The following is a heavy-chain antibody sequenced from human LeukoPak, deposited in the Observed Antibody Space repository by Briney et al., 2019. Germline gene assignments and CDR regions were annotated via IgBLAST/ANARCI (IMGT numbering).Heavy chain of an antibody. V-gene: IGHV4-59*11. CDR2: IYYSGST. J-gene: IGHJ4*02. CDR3: ARGSYGNSWYVDY. D-gene: IGHD6-13*01. Sequence: SETLSLTCTVSGGSISGHYWGWVRQPPGKGLEWIGCIYYSGSTNYNPSLKSRVTISVDTSKNQLSLKVNSVTAADAAVYYCARGSYGNSWYVDYWGQGTLVTVSS. CDR1: GGSISGHY.